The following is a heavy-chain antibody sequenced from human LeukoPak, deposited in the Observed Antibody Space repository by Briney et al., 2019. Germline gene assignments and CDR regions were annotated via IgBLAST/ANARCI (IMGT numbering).Heavy chain of an antibody. D-gene: IGHD1-26*01. CDR3: ARHVLLNGKDV. J-gene: IGHJ6*02. CDR1: GGSISSSTYY. V-gene: IGHV4-39*01. Sequence: ASETLSLTCTVSGGSISSSTYYWGWIRQPPGKGLEWIGSIYYSGSTYYNPSLKSRVTISVDTSKNQFSLKLSSVTAVDTAVYYCARHVLLNGKDVWGQGTTVTVSS. CDR2: IYYSGST.